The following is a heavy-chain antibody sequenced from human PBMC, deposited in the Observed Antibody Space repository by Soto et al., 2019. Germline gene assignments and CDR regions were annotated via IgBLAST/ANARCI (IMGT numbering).Heavy chain of an antibody. D-gene: IGHD5-12*01. J-gene: IGHJ4*02. Sequence: QVQLQESGPGLVKPSETLSLTCTVSGGSLTSHYWSWIRQSPGKGLEWIGYIFNIGSTNYNPSLKRRVTISMDTSENQFSLKLTSVTAADTAVYSCARHGWGSGYDDYWGQGTLVTVSS. CDR2: IFNIGST. V-gene: IGHV4-59*08. CDR1: GGSLTSHY. CDR3: ARHGWGSGYDDY.